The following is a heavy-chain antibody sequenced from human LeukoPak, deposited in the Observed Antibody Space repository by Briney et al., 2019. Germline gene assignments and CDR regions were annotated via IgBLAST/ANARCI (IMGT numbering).Heavy chain of an antibody. J-gene: IGHJ3*02. CDR1: GFIFYDYA. D-gene: IGHD3-22*01. CDR3: AKDPAAGDSSGYFLIDGFDI. CDR2: ISWNSGSI. V-gene: IGHV3-9*01. Sequence: PGGSLRLSCAASGFIFYDYAMHWVRQVPGKGLEWVSGISWNSGSIGYAGSVKGRFTIPRDNAKNTLNLQMNSLRVEDTAVYYCAKDPAAGDSSGYFLIDGFDIWGQGTMVAVSS.